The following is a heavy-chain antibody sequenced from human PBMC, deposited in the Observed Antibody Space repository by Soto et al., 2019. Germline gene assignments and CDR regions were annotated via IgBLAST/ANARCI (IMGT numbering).Heavy chain of an antibody. CDR3: GFPEDRARTAPGY. CDR2: ILSKTEGGTT. V-gene: IGHV3-15*01. D-gene: IGHD2-21*01. Sequence: EVQLVESGGGLVKPGGSLRLSCAASGLTFSSAWMNWVRQAPGKGLEWIGHILSKTEGGTTGYAAPVKGRCSISRDAXENTLYLEMNSLKTENTAVYYCGFPEDRARTAPGYWGRGALVTDSS. CDR1: GLTFSSAW. J-gene: IGHJ4*02.